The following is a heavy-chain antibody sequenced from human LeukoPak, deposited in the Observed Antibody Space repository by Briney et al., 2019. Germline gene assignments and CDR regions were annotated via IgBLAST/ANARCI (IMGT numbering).Heavy chain of an antibody. V-gene: IGHV4-34*01. CDR2: INHNGNT. Sequence: SETLSLTCAVYGGSYSNYYWSWIRQPPGKGLEWIGEINHNGNTNYNPSLKSRVALSVDTSKNQFSLQLSSVTAADTAVYYCARPLFWNVYYSRDYYYGLDVWGQGTTVTVSS. J-gene: IGHJ6*02. D-gene: IGHD3-3*01. CDR3: ARPLFWNVYYSRDYYYGLDV. CDR1: GGSYSNYY.